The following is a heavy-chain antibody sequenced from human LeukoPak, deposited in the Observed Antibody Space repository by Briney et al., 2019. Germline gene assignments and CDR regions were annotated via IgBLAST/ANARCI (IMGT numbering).Heavy chain of an antibody. J-gene: IGHJ4*02. V-gene: IGHV4-31*03. CDR1: GGSISSGGYY. CDR2: IYYSGST. CDR3: ARMEVPAATLDY. Sequence: PSQTLSLTCTVSGGSISSGGYYWSWIRQHPGKGLEWIGYIYYSGSTYYNPSLKSRVTISVDTSKNQFSLKLSSVTAADTAVYYCARMEVPAATLDYWGQGSLATVSS. D-gene: IGHD2-2*01.